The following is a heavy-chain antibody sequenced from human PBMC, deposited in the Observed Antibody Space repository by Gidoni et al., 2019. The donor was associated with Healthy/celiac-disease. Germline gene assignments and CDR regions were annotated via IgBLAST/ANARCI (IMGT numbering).Heavy chain of an antibody. J-gene: IGHJ4*02. D-gene: IGHD3-22*01. CDR2: IIPIFGTA. V-gene: IGHV1-69*01. Sequence: QVQLVQSGAEVKKPGSSVKVSCTASGGTFSSYATSWVRQAPGQGLAWMGGIIPIFGTANYAQKFQGRVTITADESTSTAYMELSSLRAEDTAVYYCARDAGYYYDSSGYSFDYWGQGTLVTVSS. CDR3: ARDAGYYYDSSGYSFDY. CDR1: GGTFSSYA.